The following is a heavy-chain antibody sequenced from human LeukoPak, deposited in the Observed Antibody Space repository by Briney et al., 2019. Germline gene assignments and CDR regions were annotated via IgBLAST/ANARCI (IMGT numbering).Heavy chain of an antibody. Sequence: PGGSLRLSCAASGFNLSSNYMSWVRQAPGKGRGWVSYISSSSRTIYYADSVKGRFTISRDNAKNSLYLQMNSLRAEDTAVYYCARQDAGSTSCYHWGQGTLVTVSS. D-gene: IGHD2-2*01. CDR1: GFNLSSNY. CDR2: ISSSSRTI. V-gene: IGHV3-48*01. CDR3: ARQDAGSTSCYH. J-gene: IGHJ5*02.